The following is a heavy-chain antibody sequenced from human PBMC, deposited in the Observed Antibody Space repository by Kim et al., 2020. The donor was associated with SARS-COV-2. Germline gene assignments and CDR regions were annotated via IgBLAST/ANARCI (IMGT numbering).Heavy chain of an antibody. CDR3: AEADIYYGSGSYYND. J-gene: IGHJ4*02. V-gene: IGHV3-9*01. D-gene: IGHD3-10*01. Sequence: DSVNGPVTISRDNAKNSLYLQMNRLRAEDTALYYCAEADIYYGSGSYYNDWGQGTLVTVSS.